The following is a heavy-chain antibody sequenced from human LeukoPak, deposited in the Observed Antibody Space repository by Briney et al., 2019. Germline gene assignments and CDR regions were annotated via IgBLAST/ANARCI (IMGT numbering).Heavy chain of an antibody. CDR1: GYTFTGYY. D-gene: IGHD2-2*01. J-gene: IGHJ6*03. V-gene: IGHV1-69*06. CDR3: ARAGAAVLAPAAMPGPYYYYYMDV. Sequence: EASVKVSCKASGYTFTGYYMHWVRQAPGQGLEWMGGIIPIFGTANYAQKFQGRVTITADKSTSTAYMELSSLRSEDTAVYYCARAGAAVLAPAAMPGPYYYYYMDVWGKGTTVTVSS. CDR2: IIPIFGTA.